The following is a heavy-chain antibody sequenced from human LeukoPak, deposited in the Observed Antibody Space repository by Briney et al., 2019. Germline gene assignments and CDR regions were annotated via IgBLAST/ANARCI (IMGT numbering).Heavy chain of an antibody. CDR3: AKTRPLDSSSWSHGDY. Sequence: GESLRLSCVASGFIFSDYWMHWVRQSPGKGLEWVANIKQDGSEKHYVDSVKGRFTISRDNAKNSVYLQMNSLRAEDTAVYYCAKTRPLDSSSWSHGDYWGQGTLVTVSS. CDR1: GFIFSDYW. V-gene: IGHV3-7*03. J-gene: IGHJ4*02. D-gene: IGHD6-13*01. CDR2: IKQDGSEK.